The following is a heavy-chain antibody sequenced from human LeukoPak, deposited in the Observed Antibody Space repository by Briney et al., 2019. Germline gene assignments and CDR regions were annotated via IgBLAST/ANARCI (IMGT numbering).Heavy chain of an antibody. D-gene: IGHD2-21*02. CDR1: GGSISGYY. CDR3: ASRAAFCGDDCFRFDY. Sequence: SETLSLTCTVCGGSISGYYWSWIRQPPGKGLQWIGYIHYSGSTRYNPSLENRVTISVDTSKNQFSLNLTSVTAADTAVYYCASRAAFCGDDCFRFDYWGQGTLVTVSS. V-gene: IGHV4-59*01. J-gene: IGHJ4*02. CDR2: IHYSGST.